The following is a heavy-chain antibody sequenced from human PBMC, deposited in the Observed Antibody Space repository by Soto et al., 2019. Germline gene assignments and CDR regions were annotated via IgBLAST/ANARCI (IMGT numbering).Heavy chain of an antibody. J-gene: IGHJ6*02. CDR2: IYDSGST. CDR3: ARGSSSYYDYGMDV. V-gene: IGHV4-30-2*01. D-gene: IGHD6-19*01. Sequence: SETLSLTCTVSGDSISRGGYSWTWIRQPPGKAPEWIGNIYDSGSTSYNPSLKSRVTMSVDRSTNQFSLKLTSVTAADTAVYFCARGSSSYYDYGMDVWGQGTTVTVSS. CDR1: GDSISRGGYS.